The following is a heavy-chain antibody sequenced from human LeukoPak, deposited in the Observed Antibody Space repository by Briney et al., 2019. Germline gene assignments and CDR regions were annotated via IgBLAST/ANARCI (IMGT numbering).Heavy chain of an antibody. D-gene: IGHD3-10*01. CDR1: GGTFSSYA. CDR3: ARDYGSGSLHY. V-gene: IGHV1-69*05. Sequence: SVKVSCKASGGTFSSYAISWVRQAPGQGLEWMGGIIPIFGTADYAQMFQGRVTITTDESTSTAYMELSSLRSEDTAVYYCARDYGSGSLHYWGQGTLVTVSS. CDR2: IIPIFGTA. J-gene: IGHJ4*02.